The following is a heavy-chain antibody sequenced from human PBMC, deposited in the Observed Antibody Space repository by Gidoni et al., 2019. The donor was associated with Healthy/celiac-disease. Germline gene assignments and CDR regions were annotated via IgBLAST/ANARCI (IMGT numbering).Heavy chain of an antibody. Sequence: QLQLQESGPGLVKPSETLSLTCTVSGGSIRSSSYYWGWIRQPPGKGLEWIGSIYYSGSTYYNPSLKSRVTISVDTSKNQFSLKLSSVTAADTAVYYCARRESHFGDFWSGYYIWYYFDYWGQGTLVTVSS. CDR1: GGSIRSSSYY. V-gene: IGHV4-39*01. CDR3: ARRESHFGDFWSGYYIWYYFDY. D-gene: IGHD3-3*01. J-gene: IGHJ4*02. CDR2: IYYSGST.